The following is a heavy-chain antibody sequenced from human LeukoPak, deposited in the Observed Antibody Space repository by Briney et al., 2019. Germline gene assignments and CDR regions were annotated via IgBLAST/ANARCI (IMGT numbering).Heavy chain of an antibody. CDR2: IYYSGST. D-gene: IGHD1-26*01. J-gene: IGHJ4*02. CDR3: ARLYSGSYYCDY. Sequence: SETLSLTCTVSGGSISSSSYYWGWIRQPPGKGLEWIGSIYYSGSTYYNPSLKSRVSISVDTSKNQFSLKLSSVTAADTAVYYCARLYSGSYYCDYWGQGTLVTVSS. CDR1: GGSISSSSYY. V-gene: IGHV4-39*01.